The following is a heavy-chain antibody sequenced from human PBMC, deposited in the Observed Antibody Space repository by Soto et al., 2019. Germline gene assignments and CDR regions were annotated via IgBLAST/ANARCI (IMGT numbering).Heavy chain of an antibody. D-gene: IGHD3-10*01. J-gene: IGHJ4*02. Sequence: QVQLVQSGADVQRPGSSVRVSCKASGDTFNFYSINWVRQAPGLGLQWMGRINPILSMSNYAPRFQGRVTMTAAKSTSTAYVELSSLRSEDTAMYDCATSYGSGYRAFDSWGQGALVTVSS. CDR2: INPILSMS. V-gene: IGHV1-69*02. CDR3: ATSYGSGYRAFDS. CDR1: GDTFNFYS.